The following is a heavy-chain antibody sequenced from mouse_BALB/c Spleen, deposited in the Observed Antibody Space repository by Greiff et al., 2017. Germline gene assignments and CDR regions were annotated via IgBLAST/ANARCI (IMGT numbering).Heavy chain of an antibody. V-gene: IGHV5-6-5*01. Sequence: DVKLVESGGGLVKPGGSLKLSCAASGFTFSSYAMSWVRQTPEKRLEWVASISSGGSTYYPDSVKGRFTISRDNARNILYLQMSSLRSEDTAMYYCARGGGLRRQGAMDYWGQGTSVTVSS. CDR3: ARGGGLRRQGAMDY. CDR2: ISSGGST. D-gene: IGHD2-4*01. J-gene: IGHJ4*01. CDR1: GFTFSSYA.